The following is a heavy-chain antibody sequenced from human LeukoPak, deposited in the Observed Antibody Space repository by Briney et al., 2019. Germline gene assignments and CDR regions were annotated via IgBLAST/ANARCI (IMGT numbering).Heavy chain of an antibody. D-gene: IGHD1-26*01. V-gene: IGHV4-39*07. J-gene: IGHJ5*02. CDR1: GGSISSSSYY. CDR3: AGWMTVGPWARKMNWFDP. Sequence: SETLSLTCTVSGGSISSSSYYWGWIRQPPGKGLEWIGSIYYSGSTYYNPSLKSRVTISVDTSKNQFSLKLSSVTAADTAVYYCAGWMTVGPWARKMNWFDPWGQGTLVTVSS. CDR2: IYYSGST.